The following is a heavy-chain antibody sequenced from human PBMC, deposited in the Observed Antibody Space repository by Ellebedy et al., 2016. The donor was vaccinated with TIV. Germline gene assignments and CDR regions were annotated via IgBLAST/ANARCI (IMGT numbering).Heavy chain of an antibody. J-gene: IGHJ3*02. V-gene: IGHV3-7*01. CDR1: GFTFSNSW. CDR3: ARGGGERLRYAFDI. D-gene: IGHD1-26*01. Sequence: PGGSLRLSCAASGFTFSNSWMTWIRQAPGKGLDWVAHITPDGSKEYYVDSVKGRFTISRDNAKNSLYLQMNSLRDEDKAVYYCARGGGERLRYAFDIWGHGTLVTVSS. CDR2: ITPDGSKE.